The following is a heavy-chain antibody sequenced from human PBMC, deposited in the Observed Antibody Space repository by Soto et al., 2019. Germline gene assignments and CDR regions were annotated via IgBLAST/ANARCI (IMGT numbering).Heavy chain of an antibody. Sequence: QVQLQESGPGLVKSSGTLSLTCAVSGGSISSSIWWSWVRQSPGKGLEWIGEISHSGSTNYNPSLKSRATLSVDKSKNQFSLKLSSVTVADTAVYYCARDRGSSSLTGAFDIWGQGTMVTVSS. D-gene: IGHD6-13*01. V-gene: IGHV4-4*02. CDR3: ARDRGSSSLTGAFDI. J-gene: IGHJ3*02. CDR1: GGSISSSIW. CDR2: ISHSGST.